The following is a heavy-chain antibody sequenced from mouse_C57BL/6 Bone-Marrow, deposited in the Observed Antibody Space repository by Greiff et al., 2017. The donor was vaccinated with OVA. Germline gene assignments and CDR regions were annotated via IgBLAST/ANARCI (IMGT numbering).Heavy chain of an antibody. V-gene: IGHV5-6*02. Sequence: DVKLVESGGDLVKPGGSLKLSCAASGFTFSSYGMSWVRQTPDKRLEWVATISSGGSYTYYPDSVKGRFTISRDNAKNTLYLQMSSLKSEDTAMYYCARHPVVATGYFDYWGQGTTLTVSS. CDR2: ISSGGSYT. J-gene: IGHJ2*01. D-gene: IGHD1-1*01. CDR3: ARHPVVATGYFDY. CDR1: GFTFSSYG.